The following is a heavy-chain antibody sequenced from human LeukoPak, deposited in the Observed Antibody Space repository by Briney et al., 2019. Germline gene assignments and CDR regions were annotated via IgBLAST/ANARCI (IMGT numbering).Heavy chain of an antibody. V-gene: IGHV1-69*05. CDR3: ARGEMATTDWDDAFDI. CDR1: GGTFSSYA. D-gene: IGHD5-24*01. CDR2: IIPTFGTA. J-gene: IGHJ3*02. Sequence: SVKVSCKASGGTFSSYAISWVRQAPGQGLEWMGGIIPTFGTANYAQKFQGRVTITTDESTSTAYMELSSLRSEDTAVYFCARGEMATTDWDDAFDIWGQGTMVTVSS.